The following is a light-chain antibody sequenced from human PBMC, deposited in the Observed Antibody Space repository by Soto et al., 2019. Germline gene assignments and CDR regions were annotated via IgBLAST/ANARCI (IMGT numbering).Light chain of an antibody. CDR1: QSISSN. CDR3: EKYNHWPSYT. V-gene: IGKV3-15*01. CDR2: GAS. J-gene: IGKJ2*01. Sequence: EVVMTQSPATLSVSPGERATLSCRASQSISSNLAWYQQKAGQAPRLLMYGASTRATGVPARFSGSGSGTEFTLTIRSLQSEDFAIYYFEKYNHWPSYTFGQGTKTEIK.